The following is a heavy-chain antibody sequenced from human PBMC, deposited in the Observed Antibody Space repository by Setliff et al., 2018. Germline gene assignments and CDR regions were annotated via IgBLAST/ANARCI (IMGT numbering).Heavy chain of an antibody. CDR2: IYHSGST. V-gene: IGHV4-4*02. Sequence: PSETLSLTCAVSGGSISSSNWWNWVRQPPGKGLEWIGEIYHSGSTNYNPSLKSRVTISVDKSKNQFYLNLRSVTAADTAVYFCARGTKTMVINYWYFDVWGRGTPVTVSS. CDR3: ARGTKTMVINYWYFDV. CDR1: GGSISSSNW. D-gene: IGHD4-17*01. J-gene: IGHJ2*01.